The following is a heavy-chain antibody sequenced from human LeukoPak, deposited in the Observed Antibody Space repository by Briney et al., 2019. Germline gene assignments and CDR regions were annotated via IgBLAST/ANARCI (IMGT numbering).Heavy chain of an antibody. CDR3: ARVSFYAFDT. CDR1: GFSVSNHY. Sequence: GGSLRLSCVASGFSVSNHYMSWVRQAPGKGLEWVSIIFAGGDVYYADSVKGRFTISRDNVKNMVFLQMNRLTGEDTALYYCARVSFYAFDTWGQGTRVTVSS. J-gene: IGHJ3*02. D-gene: IGHD2/OR15-2a*01. V-gene: IGHV3-53*01. CDR2: IFAGGDV.